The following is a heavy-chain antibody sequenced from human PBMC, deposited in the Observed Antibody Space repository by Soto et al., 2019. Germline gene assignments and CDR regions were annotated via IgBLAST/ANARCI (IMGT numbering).Heavy chain of an antibody. J-gene: IGHJ6*02. D-gene: IGHD1-26*01. V-gene: IGHV3-7*03. CDR3: ARDDSGSHYFSDYYGMDV. CDR1: GFAFSNYW. CDR2: IKQDGSEK. Sequence: LRLSCAASGFAFSNYWMSWVRQAPGKGLEWVANIKQDGSEKYYVDSVKGRFTISRDNAKNSLYLQMNSLRAEDTAVYYCARDDSGSHYFSDYYGMDVWGQGTKVTVSS.